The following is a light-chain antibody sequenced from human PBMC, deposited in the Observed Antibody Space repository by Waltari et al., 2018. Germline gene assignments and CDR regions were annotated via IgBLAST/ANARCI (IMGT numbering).Light chain of an antibody. V-gene: IGKV3-20*01. J-gene: IGKJ1*01. CDR2: DAS. CDR1: QSVSRS. Sequence: EIVLTQSPGTLSLSQGERATLSCMASQSVSRSLAWYQQKPGQAPRLLIYDASSRATGIPYRFICGGSGTDFSLTISRLEPEDFAVYYCQKYVSLPATFGQGTKVEIK. CDR3: QKYVSLPAT.